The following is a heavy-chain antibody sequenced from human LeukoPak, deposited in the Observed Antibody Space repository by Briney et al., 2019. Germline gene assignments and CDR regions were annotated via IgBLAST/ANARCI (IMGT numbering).Heavy chain of an antibody. CDR2: ISSSSSHI. D-gene: IGHD2-2*02. CDR1: GFTFSSYS. CDR3: ARFSCSSTSCYNYFDY. J-gene: IGHJ4*02. Sequence: GGSLRLSCAASGFTFSSYSMNWVRQAPGKGLEWVSSISSSSSHIYYADSVKGRFTISRDNAKNSLYLQMNSLRAEDTAVYYCARFSCSSTSCYNYFDYWGQGTLVTVSS. V-gene: IGHV3-21*01.